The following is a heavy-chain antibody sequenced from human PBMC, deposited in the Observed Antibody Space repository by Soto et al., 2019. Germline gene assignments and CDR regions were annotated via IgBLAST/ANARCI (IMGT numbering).Heavy chain of an antibody. CDR1: GYKFVTYW. D-gene: IGHD6-19*01. J-gene: IGHJ3*02. Sequence: GESLKISCKGSGYKFVTYWIGWVRQMPGKGLEWMGIIYPGDSDSRYSPSFQGQVTISADKSISTAYLQLSRLKASDTAIYYCARRAGIAVPGDAFDIWGQGTMVTV. CDR3: ARRAGIAVPGDAFDI. V-gene: IGHV5-51*01. CDR2: IYPGDSDS.